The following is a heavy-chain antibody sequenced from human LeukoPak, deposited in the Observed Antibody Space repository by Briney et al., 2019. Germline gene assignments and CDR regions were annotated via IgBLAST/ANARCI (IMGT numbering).Heavy chain of an antibody. CDR3: ATDIPNADCGGDCYFDF. CDR2: IKSNIDGGTT. Sequence: GGSLRLSCAASGFTFRNAWMSWVRQAPGKGLEWVGRIKSNIDGGTTDYAAPVKGRFTISRDDSKNTLYLHMNSLKTADTAVFYCATDIPNADCGGDCYFDFWGQGTLVTVSS. V-gene: IGHV3-15*01. D-gene: IGHD2-21*02. CDR1: GFTFRNAW. J-gene: IGHJ4*02.